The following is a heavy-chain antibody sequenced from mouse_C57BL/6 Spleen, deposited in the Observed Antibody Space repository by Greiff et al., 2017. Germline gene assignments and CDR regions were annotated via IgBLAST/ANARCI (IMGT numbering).Heavy chain of an antibody. V-gene: IGHV1-72*01. Sequence: QVQLQQPGAELVKPGASVKLSCKASGYTFTSSWMHWVKRRPGRGLAWIGRIDPNSVGTTYNEKFKSKATLTVDKPSSTAYMQRSRLTSEDSAVYYCARDYGSSIDWFADWGQGTLVTVSA. CDR3: ARDYGSSIDWFAD. CDR1: GYTFTSSW. J-gene: IGHJ3*01. D-gene: IGHD1-1*01. CDR2: IDPNSVGT.